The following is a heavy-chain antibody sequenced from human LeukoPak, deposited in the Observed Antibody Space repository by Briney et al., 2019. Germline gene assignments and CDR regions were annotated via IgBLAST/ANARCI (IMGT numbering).Heavy chain of an antibody. V-gene: IGHV3-23*01. CDR3: AKDHYCSSTSCFSYNWFDP. J-gene: IGHJ5*02. CDR1: GFTFSSYA. Sequence: PGGSLRLSCAASGFTFSSYAMSWVRQAPGKGLEWVSAISGSGGSTYYADSVKGRFTISRDNSKNTLYLQMNSLRAEDTAVYYCAKDHYCSSTSCFSYNWFDPWGQGTLVTVSS. D-gene: IGHD2-2*01. CDR2: ISGSGGST.